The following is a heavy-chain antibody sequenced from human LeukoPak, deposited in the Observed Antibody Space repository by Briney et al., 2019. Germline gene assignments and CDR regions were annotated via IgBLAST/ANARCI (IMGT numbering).Heavy chain of an antibody. Sequence: SETLSLTCTVSGGSISSSSYYWSWVRQPAGKGLEWIGRIYASGNTNYNPSLKGRVTMTVDTSKNQFSLSLSSVTAADTAVYYCARDGAYGSGTDYWGQGTLVTVSS. CDR1: GGSISSSSYY. CDR2: IYASGNT. CDR3: ARDGAYGSGTDY. D-gene: IGHD3-10*01. V-gene: IGHV4-61*02. J-gene: IGHJ4*02.